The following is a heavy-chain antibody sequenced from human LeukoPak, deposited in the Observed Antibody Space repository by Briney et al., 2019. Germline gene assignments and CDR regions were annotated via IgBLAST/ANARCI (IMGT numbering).Heavy chain of an antibody. CDR1: GFTFSSYA. Sequence: PGGSLRLSCAASGFTFSSYAMNWVRQAPGTGLEWVSGISGSGHTTYYADSVKGRFTISRDNSKNTLYLQMNSLRAEDTALYYCARAWEIHNPGYFDYWGQGTLVTVSS. D-gene: IGHD1-26*01. J-gene: IGHJ4*02. CDR3: ARAWEIHNPGYFDY. CDR2: ISGSGHTT. V-gene: IGHV3-23*01.